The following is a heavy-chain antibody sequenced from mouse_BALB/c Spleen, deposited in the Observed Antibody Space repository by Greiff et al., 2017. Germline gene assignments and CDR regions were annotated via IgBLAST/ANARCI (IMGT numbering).Heavy chain of an antibody. D-gene: IGHD1-1*01. V-gene: IGHV2-9*02. CDR3: ARTYYYGSSSYWYFDV. Sequence: VKLVESGPGLVAPSQSLSITCTVSGFSLTSYGVHWVRQPPGKGLEWLGVIWAGGSTNYNSALMSRLSISKDNSKSQVFLKMNSLQTDDTAMYYCARTYYYGSSSYWYFDVWGAGTTVTVSS. J-gene: IGHJ1*01. CDR2: IWAGGST. CDR1: GFSLTSYG.